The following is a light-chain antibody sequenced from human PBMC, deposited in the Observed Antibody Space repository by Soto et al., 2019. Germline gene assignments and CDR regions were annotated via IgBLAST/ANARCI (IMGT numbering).Light chain of an antibody. Sequence: AIRMTQSPSSLSASTGDRVTITCRASQGISSYLAWYQQKPGKAPKLLIYAASTLQSGVPSRFSGSGSGTEFSLAISCLQSEYFATYYFQLYYCYPPWSFGPGTKWEIK. CDR3: QLYYCYPPWS. J-gene: IGKJ1*01. CDR1: QGISSY. CDR2: AAS. V-gene: IGKV1-8*01.